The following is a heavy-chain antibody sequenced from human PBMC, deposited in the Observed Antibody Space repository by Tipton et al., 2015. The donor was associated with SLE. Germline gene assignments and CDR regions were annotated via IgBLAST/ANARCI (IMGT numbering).Heavy chain of an antibody. D-gene: IGHD7-27*01. J-gene: IGHJ4*02. CDR1: GESISSGNHF. CDR2: VFYSGGT. Sequence: TLSLTCTVSGESISSGNHFWSWIRQHPGKGLEWIGYVFYSGGTDYNPSLKSRVTISVDTSQNQFSLKLTSVTAADTAVYYCAREASSWGSGNFDYWGQGTLVTVSS. CDR3: AREASSWGSGNFDY. V-gene: IGHV4-31*03.